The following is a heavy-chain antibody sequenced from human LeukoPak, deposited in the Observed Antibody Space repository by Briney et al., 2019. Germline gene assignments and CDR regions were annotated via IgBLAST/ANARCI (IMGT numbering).Heavy chain of an antibody. CDR3: SGSVKPDFDY. D-gene: IGHD1-26*01. V-gene: IGHV4-59*01. Sequence: SETLSLTCTVSGRFISRYYWRWLRQPPGKGLEWIGYIYYSGSTNYNPSLKSRVTISVDTSKNQFSLKLSSVTAADTAVYYCSGSVKPDFDYWGQGTLVTVSS. CDR1: GRFISRYY. J-gene: IGHJ4*02. CDR2: IYYSGST.